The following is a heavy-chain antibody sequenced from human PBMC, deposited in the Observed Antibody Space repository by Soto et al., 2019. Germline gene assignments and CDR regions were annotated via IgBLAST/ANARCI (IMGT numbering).Heavy chain of an antibody. CDR2: IYHSGNA. J-gene: IGHJ4*02. CDR3: ARVHCNSTTCHVFDY. D-gene: IGHD2-2*01. Sequence: QVQLQESGPGLVTPSGTLSLTCAVSGDSVTSSNWWSWVRQPPGKGLEWIGEIYHSGNANYNPSLNGRVTISVDNSKNQFSLRLTSVTAADTAVYYCARVHCNSTTCHVFDYWGQGTLVTVSS. V-gene: IGHV4-4*02. CDR1: GDSVTSSNW.